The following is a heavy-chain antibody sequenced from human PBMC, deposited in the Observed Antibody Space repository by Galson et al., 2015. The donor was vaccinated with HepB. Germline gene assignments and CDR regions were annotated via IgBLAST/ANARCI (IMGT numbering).Heavy chain of an antibody. Sequence: ALRFSCAASGFTFSSYTMNWARHTPGQGLEWVAKIKQSGSEKYYADSVRGRFTISRDNAKNSLCLQMNSRRAEDTAVYYCARDSSLLGSGLPPGVAAADSLPTMFFDNWGQGTLVTVSS. CDR3: ARDSSLLGSGLPPGVAAADSLPTMFFDN. CDR1: GFTFSSYT. D-gene: IGHD6-13*01. J-gene: IGHJ4*02. V-gene: IGHV3-7*03. CDR2: IKQSGSEK.